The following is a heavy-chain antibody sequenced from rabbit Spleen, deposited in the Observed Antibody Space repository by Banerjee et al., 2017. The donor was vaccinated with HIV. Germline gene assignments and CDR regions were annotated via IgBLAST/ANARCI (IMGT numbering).Heavy chain of an antibody. CDR2: IDVVRSGTAT. Sequence: QSLEESGGDLVKPGTSLTLTCTASGLDFSSDYWICWVRQAPGKGLEWIACIDVVRSGTATYYANWAKGRFTVSKTSSTTVTLQMTSLTAADTATYFCARDAAGREDFNLWGPGTLVTVS. J-gene: IGHJ4*01. CDR3: ARDAAGREDFNL. CDR1: GLDFSSDYW. V-gene: IGHV1S40*01. D-gene: IGHD4-1*01.